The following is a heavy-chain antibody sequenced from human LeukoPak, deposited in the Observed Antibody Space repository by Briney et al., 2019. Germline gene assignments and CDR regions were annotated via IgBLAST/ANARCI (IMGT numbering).Heavy chain of an antibody. CDR2: IYHSGST. CDR1: GGSISSYY. V-gene: IGHV4-59*01. D-gene: IGHD3-22*01. CDR3: ARTKVIYGIAFDI. Sequence: SETLSLACTVSGGSISSYYWSWIRQPPGKGLEWIGYIYHSGSTYYNPSLKSRVTISVDTSKDQFSLKLSSVTAADTAVYYCARTKVIYGIAFDIWGQGTMVTVSS. J-gene: IGHJ3*02.